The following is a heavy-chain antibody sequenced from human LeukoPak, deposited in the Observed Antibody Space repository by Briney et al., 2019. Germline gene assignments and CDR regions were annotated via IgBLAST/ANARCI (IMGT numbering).Heavy chain of an antibody. CDR2: ISYDGSNK. J-gene: IGHJ4*02. CDR3: AKDPGIVVVPAAEVDY. V-gene: IGHV3-30*18. D-gene: IGHD2-2*01. Sequence: PGGSLRLSCAASGFTFSSYGMHWVRQAPGKGLEWVAVISYDGSNKYYADSVKGRFTISRDNSKNTLYLQMNSLRAEDTAVYYCAKDPGIVVVPAAEVDYWGQGTLVTVSS. CDR1: GFTFSSYG.